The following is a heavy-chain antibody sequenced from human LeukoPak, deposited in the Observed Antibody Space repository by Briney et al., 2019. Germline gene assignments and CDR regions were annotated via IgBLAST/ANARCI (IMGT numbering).Heavy chain of an antibody. CDR3: ARGSSQSRPYYDFWSGYFDY. CDR2: INHSGST. J-gene: IGHJ4*02. D-gene: IGHD3-3*01. V-gene: IGHV4-34*01. Sequence: KPSETLSLTCAVYGGSFSGYYWSWIRQPPGKGLEWIGEINHSGSTNYNPSLKSRVTISVDTSKNQFSLKLSSVTAADTAVYYCARGSSQSRPYYDFWSGYFDYWGQGTLVTVSS. CDR1: GGSFSGYY.